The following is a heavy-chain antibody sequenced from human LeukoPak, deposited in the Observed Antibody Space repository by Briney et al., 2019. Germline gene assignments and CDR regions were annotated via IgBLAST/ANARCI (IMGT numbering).Heavy chain of an antibody. V-gene: IGHV1-2*02. CDR3: ARDLVDTAMVFYYYYYMDV. CDR2: INPNTGGT. CDR1: GYSFAGHY. D-gene: IGHD5-18*01. Sequence: GASVKVSCKASGYSFAGHYLHWVRQAPGQGLEWMGWINPNTGGTNYAQKFQGRVTMTRDTSISTAYMELSRLRSDDTAVYYCARDLVDTAMVFYYYYYMDVWGKGTTVTISS. J-gene: IGHJ6*03.